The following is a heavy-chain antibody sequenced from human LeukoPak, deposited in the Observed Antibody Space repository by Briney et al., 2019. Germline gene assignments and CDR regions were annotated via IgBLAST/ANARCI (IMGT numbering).Heavy chain of an antibody. Sequence: ASVKVSCKASGYTFTGYYMHWVRQAPGQGLEWMGWINPNSGGTNYAQKFQGRLTMTRDTSISTAYMELSRLRSDGTAVYYCARGLAAAGTVGDYWGQGTLVTVSS. CDR1: GYTFTGYY. CDR3: ARGLAAAGTVGDY. J-gene: IGHJ4*02. V-gene: IGHV1-2*02. D-gene: IGHD6-13*01. CDR2: INPNSGGT.